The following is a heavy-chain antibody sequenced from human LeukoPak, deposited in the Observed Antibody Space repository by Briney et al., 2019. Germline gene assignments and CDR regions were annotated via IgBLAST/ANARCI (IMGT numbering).Heavy chain of an antibody. CDR1: GFTFSSFA. D-gene: IGHD5-18*01. V-gene: IGHV3-23*01. J-gene: IGHJ4*02. CDR3: ARFPSYSYSLDY. CDR2: ITDSGGVT. Sequence: SGGSLRLSCAASGFTFSSFAMSWVRQAPGMGLEWVSTITDSGGVTYNADAVKGRFTISRDNSRNTLYLQMVSLRAEDTAVYYCARFPSYSYSLDYWGPGTLVTVSS.